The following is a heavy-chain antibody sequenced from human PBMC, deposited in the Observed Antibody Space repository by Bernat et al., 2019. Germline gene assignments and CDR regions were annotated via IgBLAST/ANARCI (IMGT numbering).Heavy chain of an antibody. J-gene: IGHJ4*02. CDR3: TTVLPDDYGDDY. CDR2: IKSKTDGGTT. V-gene: IGHV3-15*01. D-gene: IGHD4-17*01. Sequence: EVQLVESGGGLVKPGGSLRLSCAASGFTFSNAWMSWVRQAPGKGLEWVSRIKSKTDGGTTDYAAPVKGRFTISRDDSKNTLYLQMNSLKTEDTAVYYCTTVLPDDYGDDYWGQGTLVTVSS. CDR1: GFTFSNAW.